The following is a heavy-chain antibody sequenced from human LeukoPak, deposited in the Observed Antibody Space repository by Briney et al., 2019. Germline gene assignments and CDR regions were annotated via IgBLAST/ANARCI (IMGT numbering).Heavy chain of an antibody. D-gene: IGHD2-2*02. CDR2: IIPIFGTA. CDR1: GGTFSTFT. J-gene: IGHJ5*02. V-gene: IGHV1-69*01. Sequence: GSSVKVSCKASGGTFSTFTINWVRQAPGQGLEWMGGIIPIFGTAYYAQHFQGRVTITADESARTAYMEVRSLRSEDTAVYYCARDRGYCTRTNCYRGWFDPWGQGTLVTVSS. CDR3: ARDRGYCTRTNCYRGWFDP.